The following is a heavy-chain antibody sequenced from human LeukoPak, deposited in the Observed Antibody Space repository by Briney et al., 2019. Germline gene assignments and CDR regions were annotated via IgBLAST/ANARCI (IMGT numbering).Heavy chain of an antibody. Sequence: PGGSLRLSCAASGFTFSSYGMSWVRQAPGKGLEWVSAISGSGGSTYYADSVKGRFTISRDNSKNTLYLQMNSLRAEDTAVYYCAKVRLYYDSSGYYARVYFDYWGQGTLVTVSS. V-gene: IGHV3-23*01. CDR1: GFTFSSYG. CDR3: AKVRLYYDSSGYYARVYFDY. D-gene: IGHD3-22*01. J-gene: IGHJ4*02. CDR2: ISGSGGST.